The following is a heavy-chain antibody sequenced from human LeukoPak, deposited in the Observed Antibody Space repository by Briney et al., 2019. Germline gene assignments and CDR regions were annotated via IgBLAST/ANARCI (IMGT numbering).Heavy chain of an antibody. CDR3: AKDRLRYCTGGNCYSPVDY. D-gene: IGHD2-15*01. CDR1: GFTFSNYG. CDR2: ISSRGGTT. V-gene: IGHV3-23*01. J-gene: IGHJ4*01. Sequence: GGSLRLSCVASGFTFSNYGMTWVRQAPGKGLEWVSGISSRGGTTYYTDSVKGRFTISRDNSKNTLYLQMNTLRAEDTAVYFCAKDRLRYCTGGNCYSPVDYWGQGTLVTVSS.